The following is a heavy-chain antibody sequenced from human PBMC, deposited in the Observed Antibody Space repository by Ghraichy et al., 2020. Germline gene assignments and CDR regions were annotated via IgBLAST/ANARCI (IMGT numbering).Heavy chain of an antibody. CDR3: AKRLEVRWAPYYYYGMDV. Sequence: GGSLRLSCAASGFTFSSYAMSWVRQAPGKGLEWVSAISGSGGSTYYADSVKGRFTISRDNSKNTLYLQMNSLRAEDTAGYYCAKRLEVRWAPYYYYGMDVWGQGATVTVSS. V-gene: IGHV3-23*01. D-gene: IGHD4-23*01. J-gene: IGHJ6*02. CDR2: ISGSGGST. CDR1: GFTFSSYA.